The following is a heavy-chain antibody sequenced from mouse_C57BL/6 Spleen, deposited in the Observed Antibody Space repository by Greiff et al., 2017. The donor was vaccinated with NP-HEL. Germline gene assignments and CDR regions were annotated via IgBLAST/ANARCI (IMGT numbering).Heavy chain of an antibody. Sequence: VQLQQSGPELVKPGASVKISCKASGYAFSSSWMNWVKQRPGKGLEWIGRIYPGDGDTNYNGKFKGKATLTADKSSSTAYMQLSSLNTEDSAVYFCARYEGYFDYWGQGTTLTVSS. D-gene: IGHD2-3*01. J-gene: IGHJ2*01. CDR2: IYPGDGDT. CDR1: GYAFSSSW. CDR3: ARYEGYFDY. V-gene: IGHV1-82*01.